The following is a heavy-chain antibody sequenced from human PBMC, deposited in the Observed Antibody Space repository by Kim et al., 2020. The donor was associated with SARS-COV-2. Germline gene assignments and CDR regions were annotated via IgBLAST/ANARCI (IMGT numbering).Heavy chain of an antibody. CDR1: GFTFSSYW. CDR3: ARGGYSSSWINYWYFDL. Sequence: GSLRLSCAASGFTFSSYWMHWVRQAPGKGLVWVSRINSDGSSTSYADSVKGRFTISRDNAKNTLYLQMNSLRAEDTAVYYCARGGYSSSWINYWYFDLWGRGTLVTVSS. J-gene: IGHJ2*01. V-gene: IGHV3-74*01. D-gene: IGHD6-13*01. CDR2: INSDGSST.